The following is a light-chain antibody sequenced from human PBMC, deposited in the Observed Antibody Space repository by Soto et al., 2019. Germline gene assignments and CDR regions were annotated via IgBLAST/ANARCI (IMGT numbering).Light chain of an antibody. V-gene: IGLV2-8*01. Sequence: QSALTQPPSASGSPGQSVTISCTGTSSDVGYYNYVSWYQHHPGKAPKLMIYEVSKRPSGVPDRFSGYKSGNTASLTVSGLQADDEAAYFCSSYAGSNNFVVFGGGTKLTGL. CDR3: SSYAGSNNFVV. CDR1: SSDVGYYNY. CDR2: EVS. J-gene: IGLJ2*01.